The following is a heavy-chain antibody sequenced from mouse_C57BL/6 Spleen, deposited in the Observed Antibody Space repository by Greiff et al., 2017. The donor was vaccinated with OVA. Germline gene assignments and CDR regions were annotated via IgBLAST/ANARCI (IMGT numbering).Heavy chain of an antibody. Sequence: EVMLVESGAGLVKPGGSLKLSCAASGFTFSSYAMSWVRQTPEKRLEWVAYISSGGDYIYYADTVKGRFTISKDNARNTLYLQMSSLKSEDTAMYYCTRALGPLFDYWGQGTTLTVSS. CDR1: GFTFSSYA. V-gene: IGHV5-9-1*02. D-gene: IGHD4-1*01. CDR3: TRALGPLFDY. CDR2: ISSGGDYI. J-gene: IGHJ2*01.